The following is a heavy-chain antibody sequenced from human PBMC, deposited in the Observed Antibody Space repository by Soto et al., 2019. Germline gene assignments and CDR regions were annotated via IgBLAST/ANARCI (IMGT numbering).Heavy chain of an antibody. CDR2: IIPIFGTA. CDR3: ARGGYSHYYYGMDV. CDR1: GGTFSSYA. V-gene: IGHV1-69*13. J-gene: IGHJ6*02. Sequence: SVKVSCKASGGTFSSYAISWMRQAPGQGLEWMGGIIPIFGTANYAQKFQGRVTITADESTSTAYMELSSLRSEDTAVYYCARGGYSHYYYGMDVWGQGTTVTVSS. D-gene: IGHD1-1*01.